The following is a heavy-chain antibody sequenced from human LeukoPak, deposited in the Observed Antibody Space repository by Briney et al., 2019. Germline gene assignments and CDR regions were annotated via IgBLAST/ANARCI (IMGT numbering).Heavy chain of an antibody. J-gene: IGHJ4*02. Sequence: GESLRLSCAASGFTFSDYWMSWVRQAPGKGLEWVANIQQDGSEKYYVDSVKGRFTISRDNAKKSLFLQVSSLGGEDTAVYYCARDRGFSYGIDFWGQGTLVTVSS. CDR3: ARDRGFSYGIDF. CDR2: IQQDGSEK. CDR1: GFTFSDYW. D-gene: IGHD5-18*01. V-gene: IGHV3-7*04.